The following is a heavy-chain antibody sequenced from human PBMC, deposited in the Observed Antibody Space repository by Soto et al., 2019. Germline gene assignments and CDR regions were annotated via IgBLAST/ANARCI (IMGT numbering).Heavy chain of an antibody. CDR1: GFTFSSYA. Sequence: QVQLVESGGGVVQPGRSLRLSCAASGFTFSSYAMHWVRQAPGKGLEWVAVISYDGSNKYYADSVKGRFTISRDNSKNTLYLQMNSLRAEDTAVYYCARESILEWLLYRHYYYYGMDVWGQGTTDTVSS. CDR2: ISYDGSNK. V-gene: IGHV3-30-3*01. CDR3: ARESILEWLLYRHYYYYGMDV. D-gene: IGHD3-3*01. J-gene: IGHJ6*02.